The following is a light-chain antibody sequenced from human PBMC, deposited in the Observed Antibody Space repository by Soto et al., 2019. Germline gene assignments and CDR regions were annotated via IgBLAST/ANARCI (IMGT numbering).Light chain of an antibody. Sequence: EIVLTQSPATVSLSPGERVTLSCRDSQSVNIYLAWYQQKPGQAPRLLIYDASNRATGVPARFSGSGSGTDFTLTISSLESEDFAVYYCQQRANWPLTFGGGTKVDIK. J-gene: IGKJ4*01. CDR3: QQRANWPLT. V-gene: IGKV3-11*01. CDR2: DAS. CDR1: QSVNIY.